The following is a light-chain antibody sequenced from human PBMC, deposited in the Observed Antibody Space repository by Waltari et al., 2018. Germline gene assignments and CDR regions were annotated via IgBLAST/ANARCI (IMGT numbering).Light chain of an antibody. CDR3: CSYTRFATGV. CDR2: EVT. J-gene: IGLJ3*02. CDR1: SGDVGGYNH. V-gene: IGLV2-14*01. Sequence: QSALTQPASVSGSLGQSITISCTGTSGDVGGYNHVSWYQQHPGKAPKLMMYEVTYRPSGISNRFSCSKSGNTASLTISGLQAEDEADYYCCSYTRFATGVFGGVTKLTVL.